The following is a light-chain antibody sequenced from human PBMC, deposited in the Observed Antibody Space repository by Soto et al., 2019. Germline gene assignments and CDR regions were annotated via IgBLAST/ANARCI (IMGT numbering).Light chain of an antibody. Sequence: EIVLTQSPGTLSLSPGERATLSCRASQSVSNNYLAWYQQKPGQAPRLLIYGASNRATGIPDRFSGSGSGTEFTLTISSLQSEDFAVYYCQQRSNWPTFGQGTKVDI. CDR1: QSVSNNY. V-gene: IGKV3D-20*02. J-gene: IGKJ1*01. CDR3: QQRSNWPT. CDR2: GAS.